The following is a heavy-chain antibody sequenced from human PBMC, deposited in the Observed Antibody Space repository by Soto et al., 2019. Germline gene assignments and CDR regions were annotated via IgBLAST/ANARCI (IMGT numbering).Heavy chain of an antibody. CDR3: AKGFIVVVTVLRPDDAFDA. J-gene: IGHJ3*01. CDR2: ISGGGGST. CDR1: GFTFGNYG. V-gene: IGHV3-23*01. D-gene: IGHD2-21*02. Sequence: EVQLLESGGGLVQPGGSLRLSCAASGFTFGNYGMNWVRQAPGKGLEWVSGISGGGGSTYYADSVKGRFTISRDPSKNTLFLEMNSLRAEDTAVYYCAKGFIVVVTVLRPDDAFDAWGQGTLVTVSS.